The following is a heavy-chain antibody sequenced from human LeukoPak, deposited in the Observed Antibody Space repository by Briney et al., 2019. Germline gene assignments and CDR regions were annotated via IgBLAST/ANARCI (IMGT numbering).Heavy chain of an antibody. CDR1: GFTFSSYS. CDR2: ISSSSSYI. J-gene: IGHJ4*02. D-gene: IGHD2-2*01. V-gene: IGHV3-21*01. Sequence: PGGSLRLSCAASGFTFSSYSMNWVRQAPGKGLEWVSSISSSSSYIYYADSVKGRFTISRDNAKNSLYLQMNSLRAEDTAVYYCARDLGGQVVPAARGGYWGQGTLVTVSS. CDR3: ARDLGGQVVPAARGGY.